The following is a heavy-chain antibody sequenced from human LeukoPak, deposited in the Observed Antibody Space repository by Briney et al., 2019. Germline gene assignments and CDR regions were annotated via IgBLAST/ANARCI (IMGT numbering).Heavy chain of an antibody. CDR1: GFTFSSYA. Sequence: TGGSLRLSCAASGFTFSSYAMTWVRQAPGKGLEWVSGISGRGSSTYYADSVKGRFTISRDNSKNTLYLQMNSLRAEDTAIYYCARDGQYSSSAGDFDYWGQGTLVTVSS. CDR2: ISGRGSST. CDR3: ARDGQYSSSAGDFDY. D-gene: IGHD6-6*01. V-gene: IGHV3-23*01. J-gene: IGHJ4*02.